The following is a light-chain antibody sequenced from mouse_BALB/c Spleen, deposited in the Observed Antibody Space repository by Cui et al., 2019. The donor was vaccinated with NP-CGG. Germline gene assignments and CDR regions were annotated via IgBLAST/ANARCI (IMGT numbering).Light chain of an antibody. J-gene: IGLJ1*01. Sequence: QAVVTKESALTTSHGETVTLTCRSSTGAVTTSNYANWVQEKPNHLFTGLIGGTNNRAPGVPARFSGSLIGDKAALTITGAQTEDEAIYFCALWYSNHWVFGGGTKLTVL. CDR1: TGAVTTSNY. CDR3: ALWYSNHWV. V-gene: IGLV1*01. CDR2: GTN.